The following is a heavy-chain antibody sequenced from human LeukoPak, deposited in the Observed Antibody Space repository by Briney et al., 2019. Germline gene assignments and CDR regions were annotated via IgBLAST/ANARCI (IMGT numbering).Heavy chain of an antibody. V-gene: IGHV1-8*01. Sequence: ASVKVSCKASGYTFTSYDINWVRQATGQGLEWMGWMNPNSGNTGYAQKFQGGVTMTRNTSISTAYMELSSLRSEDTAVYYCARGGEYSSGWYGYYYYGMDVWGQGTTVTVSS. CDR3: ARGGEYSSGWYGYYYYGMDV. CDR1: GYTFTSYD. CDR2: MNPNSGNT. J-gene: IGHJ6*02. D-gene: IGHD6-19*01.